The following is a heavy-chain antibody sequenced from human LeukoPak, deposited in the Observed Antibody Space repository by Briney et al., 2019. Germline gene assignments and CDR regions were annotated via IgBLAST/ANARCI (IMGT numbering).Heavy chain of an antibody. D-gene: IGHD1-26*01. Sequence: SQTPSLTCAISGDPFSSNSVAWNWIRQSPSRGLEWLGSTYYRSKWYNDYALSVKSRITINPDTSKNQFSLQLNSVTPEDTAVYYCARDRGSLRDYFDYWGQGTLVTVSS. J-gene: IGHJ4*02. CDR2: TYYRSKWYN. CDR3: ARDRGSLRDYFDY. V-gene: IGHV6-1*01. CDR1: GDPFSSNSVA.